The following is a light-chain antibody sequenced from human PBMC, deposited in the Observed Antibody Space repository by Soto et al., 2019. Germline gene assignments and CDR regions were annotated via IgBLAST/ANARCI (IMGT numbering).Light chain of an antibody. CDR1: QSISSW. Sequence: DIQTTQSPSTLSATAGDRVTITCRASQSISSWLAWYQHKPGKAPKLLIYDASNLDSGVPSRFSGSGSGTEFSLTISNLQPDDFATYYCQQYENYWTVGQGTKVDIK. CDR3: QQYENYWT. J-gene: IGKJ1*01. CDR2: DAS. V-gene: IGKV1-5*01.